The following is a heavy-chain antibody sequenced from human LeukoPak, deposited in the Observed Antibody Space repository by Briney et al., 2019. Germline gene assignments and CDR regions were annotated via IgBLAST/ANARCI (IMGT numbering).Heavy chain of an antibody. CDR2: INGGGGVA. J-gene: IGHJ6*03. CDR3: AKEATIQPFYYYSYMDV. D-gene: IGHD5-12*01. Sequence: GGSLRLSCAASGFTFSSYGMTCVSQAPGKGREWVSEINGGGGVAYYADSVKGRFTISRDNSNNILYLQMNSLRAEDTAVYYCAKEATIQPFYYYSYMDVWGKGTTVTVSS. CDR1: GFTFSSYG. V-gene: IGHV3-23*01.